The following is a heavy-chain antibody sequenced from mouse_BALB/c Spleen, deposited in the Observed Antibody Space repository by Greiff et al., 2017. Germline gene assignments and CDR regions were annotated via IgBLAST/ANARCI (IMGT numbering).Heavy chain of an antibody. CDR1: GFAFSSYD. Sequence: DVKLVESGGGLVKPGGSLKLSCAASGFAFSSYDMSWVRQTPEKRLEWVAYISSGGGSTYYPDTVKGRFTISRDNAKNTLYLQMSSLKSEDTAMYYCARQSTVVANFDYWGQGTTLTVSS. D-gene: IGHD1-1*01. CDR3: ARQSTVVANFDY. CDR2: ISSGGGST. J-gene: IGHJ2*01. V-gene: IGHV5-12-1*01.